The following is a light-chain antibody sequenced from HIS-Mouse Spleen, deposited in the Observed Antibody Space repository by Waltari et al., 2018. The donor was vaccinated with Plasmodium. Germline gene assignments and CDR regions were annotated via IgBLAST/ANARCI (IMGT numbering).Light chain of an antibody. J-gene: IGLJ3*02. CDR3: CSYAGSSTNWV. CDR2: ECS. V-gene: IGLV2-23*01. CDR1: SSDVGRYNL. Sequence: QSALTQPASVSGSPGPSITISCTGTSSDVGRYNLFSWYQQHPGKAPKLMIYECSKRPSGVSNRFSGSKSGNTASLTISGLQAEDEADYYCCSYAGSSTNWVFGGGTKLTVL.